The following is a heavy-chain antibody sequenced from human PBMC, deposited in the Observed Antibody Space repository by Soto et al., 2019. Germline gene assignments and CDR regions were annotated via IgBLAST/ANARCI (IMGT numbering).Heavy chain of an antibody. V-gene: IGHV4-34*01. CDR3: AAAILEDYYMDV. Sequence: SETLSLTCAVYGGSFSGYYWSWIRQPPGKGLEWIGEINHSGSTNYNPSLKSRVTISVDKSKNQFSLKLSSVTAADTAVYYCAAAILEDYYMDVWGKGTTVTVSS. CDR1: GGSFSGYY. D-gene: IGHD3-3*01. CDR2: INHSGST. J-gene: IGHJ6*03.